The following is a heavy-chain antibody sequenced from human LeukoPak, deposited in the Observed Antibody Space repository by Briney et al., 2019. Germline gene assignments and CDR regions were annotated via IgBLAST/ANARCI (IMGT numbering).Heavy chain of an antibody. J-gene: IGHJ4*02. CDR2: IIPIFGTA. CDR3: ARVSPESYSSSWYFDY. D-gene: IGHD6-13*01. CDR1: GYTFTSYG. V-gene: IGHV1-69*06. Sequence: SVKVSCKASGYTFTSYGISWVRQAPGQGLEWMGGIIPIFGTANYAQKFQGRVTITADKSTSTAYMELSSLRSEDTAVYYCARVSPESYSSSWYFDYWGQGTLVAVSS.